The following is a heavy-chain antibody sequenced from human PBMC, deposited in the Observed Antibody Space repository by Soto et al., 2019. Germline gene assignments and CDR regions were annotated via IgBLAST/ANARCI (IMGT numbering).Heavy chain of an antibody. V-gene: IGHV4-30-4*01. CDR2: IYKSATT. J-gene: IGHJ5*01. Sequence: SATLSLTCSVSGDSISTVDYFWAWIRQPPGQALEYIGYIYKSATTYYNPSFESRVAISLDTSKSQFSLNVTSVTAAATAVYFCARGRYCLTGRCFPNWFDSWGQGTLVTVSS. D-gene: IGHD2-15*01. CDR1: GDSISTVDYF. CDR3: ARGRYCLTGRCFPNWFDS.